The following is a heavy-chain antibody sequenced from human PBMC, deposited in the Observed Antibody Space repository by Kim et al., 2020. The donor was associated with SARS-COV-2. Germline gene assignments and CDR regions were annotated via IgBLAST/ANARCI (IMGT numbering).Heavy chain of an antibody. CDR1: GYTFTGYY. Sequence: ASVKVSCKASGYTFTGYYMHWVRQAPGQGLEWMGWINPNSGGTNYAQKFQGRVTMTRDTSISTAYMELSRLRSDDTAVYYCARAARATTVNPIPYYWGQGALVTVSS. CDR3: ARAARATTVNPIPYY. J-gene: IGHJ4*02. CDR2: INPNSGGT. D-gene: IGHD4-4*01. V-gene: IGHV1-2*02.